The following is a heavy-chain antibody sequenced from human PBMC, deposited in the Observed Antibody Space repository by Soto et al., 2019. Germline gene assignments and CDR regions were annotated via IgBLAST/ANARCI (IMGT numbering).Heavy chain of an antibody. CDR3: ATQSYSNSGAYYYYAMDV. V-gene: IGHV4-30-2*01. D-gene: IGHD4-4*01. J-gene: IGHJ6*02. CDR1: GGSISSGGYS. Sequence: SETLSLTCAVSGGSISSGGYSWSWIRQPPGKGLEWIGYIYQSGSTYYNPSLRSRVTISVDRSRNQFSLKLSSVTAADTAVYFCATQSYSNSGAYYYYAMDVWGQGTTVTVSS. CDR2: IYQSGST.